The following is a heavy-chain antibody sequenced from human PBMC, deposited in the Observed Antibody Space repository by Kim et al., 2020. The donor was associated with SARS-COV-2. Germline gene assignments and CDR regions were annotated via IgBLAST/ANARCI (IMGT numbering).Heavy chain of an antibody. CDR3: ARDPGGYGVYYYYGMDV. V-gene: IGHV1-18*04. D-gene: IGHD5-12*01. J-gene: IGHJ6*02. Sequence: ASVKVSCKASGYTFTSYGISWVRQAPGQGLEWMGWISAYNGNTNYAQKLQGRVTMTTDTSTSTAYMELRSLRSDDTAVYYCARDPGGYGVYYYYGMDVWGQGTTVTVSS. CDR1: GYTFTSYG. CDR2: ISAYNGNT.